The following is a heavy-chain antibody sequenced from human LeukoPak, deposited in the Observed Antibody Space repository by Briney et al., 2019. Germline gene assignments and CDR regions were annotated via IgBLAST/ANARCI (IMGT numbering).Heavy chain of an antibody. CDR1: GFTFSSYA. CDR3: ARDQLAYSGYDTLFDY. Sequence: GGSLRLSCAASGFTFSSYAIHWVRQTPGKGLEWVAVISYDGSGSYFANSVKGRFTISRDNSKSTLSLQMNRLRIEDTAIYYCARDQLAYSGYDTLFDYWGPGTLVTVSS. D-gene: IGHD5-12*01. CDR2: ISYDGSGS. J-gene: IGHJ4*02. V-gene: IGHV3-30*04.